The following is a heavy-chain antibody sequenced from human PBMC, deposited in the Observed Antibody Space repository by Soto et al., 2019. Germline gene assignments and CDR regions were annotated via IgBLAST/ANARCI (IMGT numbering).Heavy chain of an antibody. Sequence: LRLSCAASGFTFSSSDMHWVRQATGKGLEGVSGIGSAGNPYYAGSVKGRFTISRENAKNSLYLQMNSLRAGDTGVYYCARWNWQQLAFDYWGQGTMVTVSS. CDR3: ARWNWQQLAFDY. D-gene: IGHD6-13*01. CDR2: IGSAGNP. J-gene: IGHJ4*02. CDR1: GFTFSSSD. V-gene: IGHV3-13*05.